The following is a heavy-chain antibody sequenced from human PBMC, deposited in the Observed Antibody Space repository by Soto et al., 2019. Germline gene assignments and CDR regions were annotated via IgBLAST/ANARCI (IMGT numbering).Heavy chain of an antibody. CDR3: ASQTPCNRTTCYYDMDQ. Sequence: ASVKVSCKASGYTFTSYGISWGRQAHGQGLEWMGWISAYNGNTNYAQKLQGRVTMTTDTSTSTAYMELRSLRSDDTAVYYCASQTPCNRTTCYYDMDQWGQVTTAT. V-gene: IGHV1-18*01. CDR1: GYTFTSYG. J-gene: IGHJ6*02. CDR2: ISAYNGNT. D-gene: IGHD4-4*01.